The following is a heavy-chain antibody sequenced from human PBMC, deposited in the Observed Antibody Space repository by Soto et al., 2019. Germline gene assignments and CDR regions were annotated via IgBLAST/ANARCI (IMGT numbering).Heavy chain of an antibody. V-gene: IGHV4-59*01. Sequence: SETLSLTCTVSGCSISSSYWSWIRQPPGKGLEWIGYIYDSGSTYYNSSLKSRVTMSVDTSKNQFSLKLSSVTAADTAVYYCARAYGGYADYWGQGALVNRLL. J-gene: IGHJ4*02. CDR1: GCSISSSY. CDR3: ARAYGGYADY. D-gene: IGHD5-12*01. CDR2: IYDSGST.